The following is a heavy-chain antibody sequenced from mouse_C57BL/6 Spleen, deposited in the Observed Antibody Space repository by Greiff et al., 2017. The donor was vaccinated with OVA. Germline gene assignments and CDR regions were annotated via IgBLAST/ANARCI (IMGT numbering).Heavy chain of an antibody. D-gene: IGHD2-3*01. Sequence: QVQLKQPGAELVRPGSSVKLSCKASGYTFTSYWMHWVKQRPIQGLEWIGNIDPSDSETHYNQKFKDKATLTVDKSSSTAYMQLSSLTSEDSAVYYCARDGYYLGYAMDYWGQGTSVTVSS. J-gene: IGHJ4*01. CDR1: GYTFTSYW. CDR2: IDPSDSET. CDR3: ARDGYYLGYAMDY. V-gene: IGHV1-52*01.